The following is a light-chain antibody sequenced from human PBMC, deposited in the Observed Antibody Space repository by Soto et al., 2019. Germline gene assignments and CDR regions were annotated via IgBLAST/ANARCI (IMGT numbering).Light chain of an antibody. V-gene: IGLV4-69*01. J-gene: IGLJ2*01. Sequence: QSVLTQSPSASASLGASVKLTCTLSSRHSTYAIAWHQHQAERGPRFLMKVNSDGSHSKGDGIPYRFSGSSAGAERYLTLSSLQSEDEADCGCQTWGTGIQVFGGGTKLTVL. CDR3: QTWGTGIQV. CDR1: SRHSTYA. CDR2: VNSDGSH.